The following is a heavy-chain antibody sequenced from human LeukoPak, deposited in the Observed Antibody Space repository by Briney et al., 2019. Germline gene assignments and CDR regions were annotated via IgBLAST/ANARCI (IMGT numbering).Heavy chain of an antibody. CDR3: ANQPTHSMDYFDY. CDR2: ISGSGGST. D-gene: IGHD2/OR15-2a*01. CDR1: GFTFSSYA. V-gene: IGHV3-23*01. J-gene: IGHJ4*02. Sequence: PGGSLRLSCAASGFTFSSYAMSWVRQAPGKGLEWVSAISGSGGSTYYADSVKGRFTISRDNSKNTLYLQMNSLRAEDTAVYYCANQPTHSMDYFDYWGQGTLVTVSS.